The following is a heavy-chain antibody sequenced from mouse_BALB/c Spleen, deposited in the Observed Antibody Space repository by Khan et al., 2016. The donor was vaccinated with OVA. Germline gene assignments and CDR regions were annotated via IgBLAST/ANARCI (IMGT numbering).Heavy chain of an antibody. CDR1: GFSLTSYG. V-gene: IGHV2-2*02. Sequence: VQLKQSGPGLVQPSQSLSITCTVSGFSLTSYGVHWVRQSPGKGLEWLGVIWSGGSTDYNAVFISRLSISKDNSKSQVFFKMYSLQANDTAIYYCARNYDGYSWFAYWGQGTLVTVSA. CDR3: ARNYDGYSWFAY. D-gene: IGHD2-3*01. J-gene: IGHJ3*01. CDR2: IWSGGST.